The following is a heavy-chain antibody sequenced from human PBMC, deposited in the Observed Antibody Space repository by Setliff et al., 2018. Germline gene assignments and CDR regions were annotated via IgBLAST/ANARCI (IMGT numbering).Heavy chain of an antibody. CDR1: GDSINPYY. CDR3: AGGAFGSRWYVRPWFDP. V-gene: IGHV4-59*12. J-gene: IGHJ5*02. CDR2: IYYSGAT. D-gene: IGHD6-13*01. Sequence: LSLTCSVSGDSINPYYWTWIRQPPGKGLEWIGFIYYSGATTYNPSLKSRVTISVDTSKNQFSLSLSSVTAADTAVYYCAGGAFGSRWYVRPWFDPWGQGTLVTVSS.